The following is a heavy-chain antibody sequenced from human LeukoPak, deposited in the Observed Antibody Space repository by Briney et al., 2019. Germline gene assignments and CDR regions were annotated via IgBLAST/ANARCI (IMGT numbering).Heavy chain of an antibody. Sequence: GRSLRLSCAASGFTFSTHAMHWVRQAPGKGLEWVALISYNGITKFYADSVKGRFTISRDNSKNTLYLQMNTLRTEDTAVYYCARDDQTRSSSGLALFDYWGQGTLITVSS. CDR2: ISYNGITK. D-gene: IGHD6-19*01. J-gene: IGHJ4*02. CDR3: ARDDQTRSSSGLALFDY. V-gene: IGHV3-30*04. CDR1: GFTFSTHA.